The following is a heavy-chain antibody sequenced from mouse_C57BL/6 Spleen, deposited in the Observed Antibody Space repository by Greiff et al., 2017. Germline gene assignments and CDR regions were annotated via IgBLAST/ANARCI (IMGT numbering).Heavy chain of an antibody. V-gene: IGHV1-85*01. CDR2: IYPRDGST. CDR3: ARDWGFDY. CDR1: GYTFTSYD. Sequence: VQLQASGPELVKPGASVKLSCKASGYTFTSYDINWVKQRPGKGLEWIGWIYPRDGSTKYNEKFKGKATLTVDTSSSTAYMELHSLTSEDSAVYFCARDWGFDYWGQGTTLTVSS. D-gene: IGHD4-1*01. J-gene: IGHJ2*01.